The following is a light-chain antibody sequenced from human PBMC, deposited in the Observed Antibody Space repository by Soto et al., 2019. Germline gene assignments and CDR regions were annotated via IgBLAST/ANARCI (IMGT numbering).Light chain of an antibody. CDR2: DAS. V-gene: IGKV3-11*01. CDR3: QQRSNWPPVT. J-gene: IGKJ4*01. Sequence: EIVLTQSPATLSLSPGERATLSCRASQSINRHLAWYRQKPGQAPRLLIYDASNRATGIPARFSGSGSGTDFTLTIRSLEPEDFGVYYCQQRSNWPPVTFGGGTKVDI. CDR1: QSINRH.